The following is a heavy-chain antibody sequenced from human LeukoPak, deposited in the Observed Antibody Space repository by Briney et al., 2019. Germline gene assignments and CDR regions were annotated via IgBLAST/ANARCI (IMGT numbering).Heavy chain of an antibody. CDR3: ARLYSYGSYYFDY. J-gene: IGHJ4*02. D-gene: IGHD5-18*01. CDR1: GYSISSGYY. Sequence: SETLSLTCAVSGYSISSGYYWGWIRQPPGKGLEWIGSIYHSGSTYYNPSLKSRVTISVDTSKNQFSLKLSSVTAADTAVYYCARLYSYGSYYFDYWGQGTLVTVSS. CDR2: IYHSGST. V-gene: IGHV4-38-2*01.